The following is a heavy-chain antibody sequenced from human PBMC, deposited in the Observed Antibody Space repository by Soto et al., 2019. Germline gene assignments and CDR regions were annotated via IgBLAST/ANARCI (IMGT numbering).Heavy chain of an antibody. V-gene: IGHV5-10-1*01. CDR3: ATQPPAHSSSRLWYNWFDP. CDR1: GYSFTSYW. CDR2: IDPSDSYT. D-gene: IGHD6-13*01. Sequence: PGESLKISCKSSGYSFTSYWISWVRQMAGKGLEWMGRIDPSDSYTNYSPSFQGHVTISADKSISTAYPQWSSLKASDTAMYYCATQPPAHSSSRLWYNWFDPWGQGTLVTVSS. J-gene: IGHJ5*02.